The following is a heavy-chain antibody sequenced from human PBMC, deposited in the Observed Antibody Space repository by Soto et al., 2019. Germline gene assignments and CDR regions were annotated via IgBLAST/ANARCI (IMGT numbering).Heavy chain of an antibody. J-gene: IGHJ4*02. CDR3: ARHLVRGVPFGY. D-gene: IGHD3-10*01. CDR2: IYFRGRT. Sequence: QVQLQESGPGLVKPSETLSLTCTVSGGSISSYYWSCIRQPPGKGLEWIGYIYFRGRTKYNPSLTSRVTISVATSNNQFSLKLSSVTGADTAVDYCARHLVRGVPFGYWGQGTLVTVSS. CDR1: GGSISSYY. V-gene: IGHV4-59*08.